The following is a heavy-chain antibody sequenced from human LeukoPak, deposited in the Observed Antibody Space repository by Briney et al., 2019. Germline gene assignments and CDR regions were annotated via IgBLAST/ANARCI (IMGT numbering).Heavy chain of an antibody. D-gene: IGHD3-10*01. V-gene: IGHV4-34*01. Sequence: SETLSLTCAVYGGSFSGYYWSWIRQPPGKGLEWIGEINHSGSTNYNPSLKSRVTISVDTSKNQFSLKLSSVTAADTAVYYCAKYGLAGSGRFHDASDIWGQGTMVTVSA. CDR3: AKYGLAGSGRFHDASDI. CDR2: INHSGST. J-gene: IGHJ3*02. CDR1: GGSFSGYY.